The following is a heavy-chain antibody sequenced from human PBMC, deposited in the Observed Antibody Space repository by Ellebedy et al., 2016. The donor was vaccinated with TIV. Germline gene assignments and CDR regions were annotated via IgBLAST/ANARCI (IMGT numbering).Heavy chain of an antibody. CDR3: TKARDVGGSVDY. V-gene: IGHV3-66*01. D-gene: IGHD2-15*01. CDR2: LQSGGIT. Sequence: GGSLRLSCVAPGVTVSSNHMNWVRQAPGKGLEWVSVLQSGGITHYADSVKGRFIVSRDNSKNTLYLQMNSLRAEETAVYYCTKARDVGGSVDYWGQGTLVTVSS. CDR1: GVTVSSNH. J-gene: IGHJ4*02.